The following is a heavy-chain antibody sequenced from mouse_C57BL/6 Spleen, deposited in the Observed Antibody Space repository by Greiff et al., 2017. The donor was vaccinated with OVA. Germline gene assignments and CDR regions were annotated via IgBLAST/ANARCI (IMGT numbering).Heavy chain of an antibody. V-gene: IGHV5-4*01. CDR1: GFTFSSYA. CDR2: ISDGGSYT. CDR3: ARDRDYDGRIFAY. D-gene: IGHD2-4*01. J-gene: IGHJ3*01. Sequence: EVKVEESGGGLVKPGGSLKLSCAASGFTFSSYAMSWVRQTPEKRLEWVATISDGGSYTYYPDNVKGRFTISRDNAKNNLYLQMSHLKSEDTAMYYCARDRDYDGRIFAYWGQGTLVTVSA.